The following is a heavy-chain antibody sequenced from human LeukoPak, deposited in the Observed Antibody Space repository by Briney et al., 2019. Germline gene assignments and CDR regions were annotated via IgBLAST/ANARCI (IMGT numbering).Heavy chain of an antibody. CDR3: ARVHKKAADY. V-gene: IGHV4-59*01. Sequence: SETLSLTCTVSGGSISSYYASWIRQPPGEGLERIGYIYYSGSTNYNPSLQSRGPIPVDTSKNQFSLKLSCVTAADTAVYHCARVHKKAADYWGQGTLVSVFS. J-gene: IGHJ4*02. CDR2: IYYSGST. CDR1: GGSISSYY.